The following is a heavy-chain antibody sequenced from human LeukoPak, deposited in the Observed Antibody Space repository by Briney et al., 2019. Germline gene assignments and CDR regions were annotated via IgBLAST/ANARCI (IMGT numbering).Heavy chain of an antibody. CDR2: ISSSSSYI. CDR1: GFSFSSYS. CDR3: ARGAPGIAVAGNYFDY. V-gene: IGHV3-21*01. Sequence: GGSLRLSCAASGFSFSSYSMNWVRQAPGKGLEWVSSISSSSSYIYYADSVKGRFTISRDNAKNSLYLQMNSLRAEDTAVYYCARGAPGIAVAGNYFDYWGQGTLVTVSS. D-gene: IGHD6-19*01. J-gene: IGHJ4*02.